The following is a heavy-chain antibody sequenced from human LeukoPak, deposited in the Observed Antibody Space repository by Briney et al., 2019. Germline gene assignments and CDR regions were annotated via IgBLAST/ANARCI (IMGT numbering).Heavy chain of an antibody. CDR2: ITPIFGTA. D-gene: IGHD3-22*01. Sequence: SVKVSCKASGYTFTSYYMHWVRQAPGQGFEWMGGITPIFGTANFAQKFQGRVSITADESTSTAFMELSSLRSEDTAVYYCAREWGLESSGYYYAYWGQGTLVTVSS. J-gene: IGHJ4*02. CDR3: AREWGLESSGYYYAY. V-gene: IGHV1-69*13. CDR1: GYTFTSYY.